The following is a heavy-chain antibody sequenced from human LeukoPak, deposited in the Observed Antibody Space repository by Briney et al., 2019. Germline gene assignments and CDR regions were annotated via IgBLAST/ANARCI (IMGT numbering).Heavy chain of an antibody. D-gene: IGHD3-9*01. J-gene: IGHJ6*03. CDR2: IIPIFGTA. Sequence: SVKVSCKASGGTFSSYAISWVRQAPGQGLEWMGGIIPIFGTANYAQKFQGRVTITADESTSTAYMEPSSLRSEDTAVYYCASTFEGYYYYYYMDVWGKGSTVTVSS. V-gene: IGHV1-69*13. CDR3: ASTFEGYYYYYYMDV. CDR1: GGTFSSYA.